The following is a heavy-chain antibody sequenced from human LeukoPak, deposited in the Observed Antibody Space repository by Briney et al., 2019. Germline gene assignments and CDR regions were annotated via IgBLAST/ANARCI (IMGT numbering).Heavy chain of an antibody. V-gene: IGHV3-48*01. CDR1: QFTFSTYN. CDR3: AREGPDYYMDV. Sequence: GGSLRLSCTASQFTFSTYNMNWVRQAPGKGLEWVSYISTSSGTIYYADSVKGRFTISRDNAKNSLYLQMNSLRAEDTAVYYCAREGPDYYMDVWGKGTTVTVSS. CDR2: ISTSSGTI. J-gene: IGHJ6*03.